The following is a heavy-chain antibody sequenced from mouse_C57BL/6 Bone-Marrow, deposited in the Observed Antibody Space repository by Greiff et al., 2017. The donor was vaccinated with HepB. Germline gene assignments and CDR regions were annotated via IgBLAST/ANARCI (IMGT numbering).Heavy chain of an antibody. V-gene: IGHV1-72*01. D-gene: IGHD2-5*01. Sequence: QVQLQQPGAELVKPGASVKLSCKASGYTFTSYWMHWVKQRPGRGLEWIGRIDPNSGGTKYNEKFKSKATLTVDKPSSTAYMQLSSLTSEDSAVYYCARYKQPSNYEGVFDYWGQGTTLTVSS. CDR3: ARYKQPSNYEGVFDY. CDR2: IDPNSGGT. CDR1: GYTFTSYW. J-gene: IGHJ2*01.